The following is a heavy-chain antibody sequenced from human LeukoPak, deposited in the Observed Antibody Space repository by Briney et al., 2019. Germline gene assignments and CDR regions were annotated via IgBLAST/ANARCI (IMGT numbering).Heavy chain of an antibody. CDR2: ISGYNGNT. Sequence: GASVKVSCKASGYTFTPYGISWVRQAPGQGLEWMGWISGYNGNTNYAQKLQGRVTMTTDPSTSTAYMELRSLRSDDTAVYYCARGRYSSYWYPFVMDYWGQGTLVTVSS. CDR1: GYTFTPYG. CDR3: ARGRYSSYWYPFVMDY. J-gene: IGHJ4*02. D-gene: IGHD6-13*01. V-gene: IGHV1-18*01.